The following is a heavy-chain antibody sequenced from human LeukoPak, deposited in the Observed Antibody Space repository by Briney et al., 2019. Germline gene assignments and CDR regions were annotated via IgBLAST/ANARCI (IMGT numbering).Heavy chain of an antibody. D-gene: IGHD2-2*01. CDR1: GFTFSSYG. CDR2: IRYDGSNK. CDR3: AKDSAMGVYYYYYMDV. Sequence: GGSLRLSCAASGFTFSSYGMHWVRQAPGKGLEWVAFIRYDGSNKYYADSVKGRFTISRDNSKNTLYLQMNSLRAEDTAVYYCAKDSAMGVYYYYYMDVWGKGTTVTVSS. J-gene: IGHJ6*03. V-gene: IGHV3-30*02.